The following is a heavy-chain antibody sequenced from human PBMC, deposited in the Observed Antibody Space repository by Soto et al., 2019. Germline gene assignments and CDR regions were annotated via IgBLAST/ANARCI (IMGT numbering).Heavy chain of an antibody. CDR2: VSHDGSEQ. V-gene: IGHV3-30*18. J-gene: IGHJ6*02. D-gene: IGHD5-12*01. Sequence: GGSLRLSCRVSGITLNNSGIHWVRQAPGKGLEWMAVVSHDGSEQYYADSMKGRLNISRDNSKNTVNLQMNSLRGEDTAIYYCVKDRVPGAYGHYYGMDVWGQGTTVTVSS. CDR3: VKDRVPGAYGHYYGMDV. CDR1: GITLNNSG.